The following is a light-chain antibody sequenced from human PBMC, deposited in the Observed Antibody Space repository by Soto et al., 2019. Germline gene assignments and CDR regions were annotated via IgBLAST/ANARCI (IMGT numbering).Light chain of an antibody. Sequence: DIQMTQSPSSVSASIGDTVTITCRASQDISTLLAWYQQKQGKAPKLLIYGASTLESGVPSRFSGRGSGTDFTLTISSLQPEDFATYFCQQADSFPLTFGGGTKVEMK. V-gene: IGKV1D-12*01. J-gene: IGKJ4*01. CDR3: QQADSFPLT. CDR2: GAS. CDR1: QDISTL.